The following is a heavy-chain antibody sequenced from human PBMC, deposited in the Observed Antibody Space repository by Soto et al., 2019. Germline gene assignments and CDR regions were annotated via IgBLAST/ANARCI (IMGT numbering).Heavy chain of an antibody. Sequence: GGSLRLSCAASGFTFSSYWMSWVRQAPGKGLEWVANIKQDGSEKYYVDSVKGRFTISRDNAKNSLYLQMNSLRAEDTAVYYCARESNPWFGELSDAFDIWGQGTMVTVSS. V-gene: IGHV3-7*01. CDR2: IKQDGSEK. CDR3: ARESNPWFGELSDAFDI. J-gene: IGHJ3*02. D-gene: IGHD3-10*01. CDR1: GFTFSSYW.